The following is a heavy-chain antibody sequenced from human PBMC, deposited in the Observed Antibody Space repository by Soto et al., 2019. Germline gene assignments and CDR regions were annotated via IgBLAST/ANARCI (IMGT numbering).Heavy chain of an antibody. CDR1: GFTFSSYA. V-gene: IGHV3-23*01. Sequence: LRLSCAASGFTFSSYAMSWVRQAPGKGLEWVSAISGSGGSTYYADSVKGRFTISRDNSKNTLYLQMNSLRAEDTAVYYCAKGRGSSGWYGGTYYYGMDVWGQGTTVTVSS. D-gene: IGHD6-19*01. CDR3: AKGRGSSGWYGGTYYYGMDV. J-gene: IGHJ6*02. CDR2: ISGSGGST.